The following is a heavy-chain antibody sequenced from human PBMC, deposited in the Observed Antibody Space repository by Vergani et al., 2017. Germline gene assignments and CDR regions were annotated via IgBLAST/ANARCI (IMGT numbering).Heavy chain of an antibody. V-gene: IGHV3-23*01. CDR1: GFTFSSYA. CDR3: AREGWCGELSVHYYYGMDV. CDR2: ISGSGGST. Sequence: EVQLLESGGGLVQPGGSLRLSCAASGFTFSSYAMSWVRQAPGKGLEWVSAISGSGGSTYYADSVKGRFTISRDNSKNTRYLQMNSLRAEDTAVYYCAREGWCGELSVHYYYGMDVWGQGTTVTVSS. J-gene: IGHJ6*02. D-gene: IGHD3-10*01.